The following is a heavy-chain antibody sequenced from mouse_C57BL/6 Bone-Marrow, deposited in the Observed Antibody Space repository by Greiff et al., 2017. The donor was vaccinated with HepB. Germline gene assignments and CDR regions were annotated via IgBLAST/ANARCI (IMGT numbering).Heavy chain of an antibody. V-gene: IGHV1-64*01. CDR1: GYTFTSYW. CDR3: ARSSYYSRGDFDY. J-gene: IGHJ2*01. D-gene: IGHD1-1*01. Sequence: VQLQQPGAELVKPGASVKLSCKASGYTFTSYWMHWVKQRPGQGLEWIGMIHPNSGSTNYNEKFKSKATLTVDKSSSTAYMQLSSLTSEDSAVYYCARSSYYSRGDFDYWGQGTTLTVSS. CDR2: IHPNSGST.